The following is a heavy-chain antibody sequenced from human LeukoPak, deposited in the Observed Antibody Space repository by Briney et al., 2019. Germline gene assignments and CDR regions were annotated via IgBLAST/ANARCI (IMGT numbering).Heavy chain of an antibody. CDR3: ARLLRNIAAAVFFFDY. V-gene: IGHV5-51*01. Sequence: GESLKISCEGSGYSFTTYWIGWVRQMPGKGLEWMGIIYPGDSDTRYSPSFQGQVTISADKSINTAYLQWSSLKASDTAMYYCARLLRNIAAAVFFFDYWGQGTLVTVSS. J-gene: IGHJ4*02. D-gene: IGHD6-13*01. CDR1: GYSFTTYW. CDR2: IYPGDSDT.